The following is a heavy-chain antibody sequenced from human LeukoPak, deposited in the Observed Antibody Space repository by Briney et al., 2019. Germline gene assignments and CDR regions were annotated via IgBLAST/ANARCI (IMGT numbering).Heavy chain of an antibody. CDR2: IYYSGST. CDR3: ARSLRYCSGGNCYYTMDV. Sequence: SETLSLTCAVYGGSFSGYYWSWIRQPPGKGLEWIGYIYYSGSTNYNPSLKSRVTISVDTSKNQFSLKLSSVTAADTAVYYCARSLRYCSGGNCYYTMDVWGQGTTVTVSS. CDR1: GGSFSGYY. J-gene: IGHJ6*02. V-gene: IGHV4-59*01. D-gene: IGHD2-15*01.